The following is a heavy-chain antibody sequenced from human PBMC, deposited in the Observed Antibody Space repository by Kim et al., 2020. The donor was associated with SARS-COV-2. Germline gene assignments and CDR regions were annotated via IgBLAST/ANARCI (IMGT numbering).Heavy chain of an antibody. CDR3: VREPSN. D-gene: IGHD6-6*01. V-gene: IGHV3-11*01. Sequence: SGSSMNCADSVNGRFSISRANANKSLSLQMNSLTPEDTAVYYCVREPSNWGQGTLVTVSS. CDR2: SGSSM. J-gene: IGHJ4*02.